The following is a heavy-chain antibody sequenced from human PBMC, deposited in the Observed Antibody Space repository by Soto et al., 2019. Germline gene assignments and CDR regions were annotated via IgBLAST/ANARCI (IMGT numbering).Heavy chain of an antibody. CDR3: ATSYGNAWYTY. CDR1: GGSVRTSSY. D-gene: IGHD6-13*01. V-gene: IGHV4-39*07. CDR2: IYFSGST. J-gene: IGHJ4*02. Sequence: SETLSLTCTVSGGSVRTSSYWGWIRQPPGKGLEWIGSIYFSGSTYYNPSLKSRLTISVDRSKNQFSLQLTSVTVEDTAVYYCATSYGNAWYTYWGQGTQVTVSS.